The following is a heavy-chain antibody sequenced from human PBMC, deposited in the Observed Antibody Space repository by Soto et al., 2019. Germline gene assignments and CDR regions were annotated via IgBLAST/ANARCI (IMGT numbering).Heavy chain of an antibody. CDR1: GGSISSSSYY. CDR2: IYYSGST. D-gene: IGHD3-10*01. V-gene: IGHV4-39*01. CDR3: ARQAYYYGSGSFIDFDY. Sequence: PSETLSLTCTVSGGSISSSSYYWGWIRQPPGKGLEWIGSIYYSGSTYYNPSLKSRVTISVDTSKNQFSLKLSSVTAADTAVYYCARQAYYYGSGSFIDFDYWGQGTLVTVSS. J-gene: IGHJ4*02.